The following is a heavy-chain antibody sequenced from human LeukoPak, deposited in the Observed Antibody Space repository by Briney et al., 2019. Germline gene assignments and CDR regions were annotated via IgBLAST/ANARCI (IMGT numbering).Heavy chain of an antibody. CDR1: GYTFTSYD. V-gene: IGHV1-8*01. CDR2: MNPNSGNT. Sequence: ASVKVSCKASGYTFTSYDINWVRQATGQGLERMGWMNPNSGNTGYAQKFQGRVTMTRNTSISTAYMELSRLRSDDTAVYYCARDRDHHLGYWGQGTLVTVSS. J-gene: IGHJ4*02. CDR3: ARDRDHHLGY.